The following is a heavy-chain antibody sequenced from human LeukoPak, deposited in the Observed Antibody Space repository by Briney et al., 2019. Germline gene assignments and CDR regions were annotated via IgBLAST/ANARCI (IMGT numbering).Heavy chain of an antibody. CDR2: IYTSGST. D-gene: IGHD2-2*01. Sequence: PSETLSPTCTVSGGSISSGSYYWSWIRQPAGKGLEWIGRIYTSGSTNYNPSLKSRVTISVDTSKNQFSLKLSSVTAADTAVYYCARGEVVPAASYGMDVWGQGTTVTVSS. V-gene: IGHV4-61*02. CDR1: GGSISSGSYY. CDR3: ARGEVVPAASYGMDV. J-gene: IGHJ6*02.